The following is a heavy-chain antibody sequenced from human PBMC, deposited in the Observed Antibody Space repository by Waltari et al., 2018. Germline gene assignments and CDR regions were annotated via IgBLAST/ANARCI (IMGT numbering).Heavy chain of an antibody. J-gene: IGHJ4*03. D-gene: IGHD3-16*01. Sequence: QVQLVESGGGVVQPGKSVRLSFAASGSTVSSHGIHGVRQAPGRGLEWVADVWADGTHKYYADSVKGRFTISRDESENTVFLQMNSLSAEDTAVYYCARDLGWGSLDYRGQGVLVTVSS. V-gene: IGHV3-33*01. CDR1: GSTVSSHG. CDR2: VWADGTHK. CDR3: ARDLGWGSLDY.